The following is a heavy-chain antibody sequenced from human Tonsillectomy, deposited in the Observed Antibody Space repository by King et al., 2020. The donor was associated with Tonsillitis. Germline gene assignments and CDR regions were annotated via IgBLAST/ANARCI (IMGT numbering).Heavy chain of an antibody. Sequence: VQLQESGPGLVKPSETLSLTCTVSGGSISSYYWSWIRQPPGKGLEWIGYIYYSGSTNYNPSLKSRVTISVDTSKNQFSLKLSSVTAADTAVYYCARDRGGYYYDSSGYSRGERYYFDYWGQGTLVTVSS. CDR3: ARDRGGYYYDSSGYSRGERYYFDY. J-gene: IGHJ4*02. V-gene: IGHV4-59*01. CDR1: GGSISSYY. D-gene: IGHD3-22*01. CDR2: IYYSGST.